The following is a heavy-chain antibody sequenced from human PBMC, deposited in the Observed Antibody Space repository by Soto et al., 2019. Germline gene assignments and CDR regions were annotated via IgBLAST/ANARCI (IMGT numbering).Heavy chain of an antibody. CDR1: GGSISSSSYY. CDR2: IYYSGST. D-gene: IGHD3-10*01. Sequence: SETLSLTGTVSGGSISSSSYYWGWIRQPPGKGLEWIGSIYYSGSTYYNPSLKSRVTISVDTSKNQFSLKLSSVTAADTAVYYCASRNLLWFGEWYWGQGTLVTVSS. V-gene: IGHV4-39*01. J-gene: IGHJ4*02. CDR3: ASRNLLWFGEWY.